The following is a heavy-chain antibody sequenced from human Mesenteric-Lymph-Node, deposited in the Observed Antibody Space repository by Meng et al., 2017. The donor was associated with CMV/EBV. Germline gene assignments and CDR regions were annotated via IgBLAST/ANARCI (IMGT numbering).Heavy chain of an antibody. D-gene: IGHD1-1*01. Sequence: FTFSDYYMMWIRQAPGKGLEWVSYISTGGTTIHYADSVRGRFTISRDNAKSSLSLPMSSLRAEDTAVYYCARGGFRYNYNDAGRVDYWGQGTLVTVSS. J-gene: IGHJ4*02. V-gene: IGHV3-11*01. CDR3: ARGGFRYNYNDAGRVDY. CDR1: FTFSDYY. CDR2: ISTGGTTI.